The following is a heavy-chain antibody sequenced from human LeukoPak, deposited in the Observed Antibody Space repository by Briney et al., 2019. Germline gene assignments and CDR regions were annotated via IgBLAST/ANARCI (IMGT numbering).Heavy chain of an antibody. CDR2: IYSSGST. J-gene: IGHJ3*01. CDR3: ARDPNRLDAFEV. V-gene: IGHV4-4*07. D-gene: IGHD1/OR15-1a*01. CDR1: GGSISTYY. Sequence: PSETLSLTCAVSGGSISTYYWNWVRQPAGKGLEWIGRIYSSGSTNYNPSLKSRVTMSVDTSKNQFSLKLSSVTAADTAVYYCARDPNRLDAFEVWGQGTMVTVSS.